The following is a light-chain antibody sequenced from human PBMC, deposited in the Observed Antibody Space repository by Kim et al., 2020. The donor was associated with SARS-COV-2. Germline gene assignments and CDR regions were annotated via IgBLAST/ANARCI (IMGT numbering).Light chain of an antibody. CDR3: SSYAGTNKL. CDR1: SSDVGGYNY. CDR2: EVN. J-gene: IGLJ2*01. Sequence: QSALTQPPSASGSLGQSVTISCTGTSSDVGGYNYVSWYQRYPGKAPKVMIYEVNKRPSGVPDRFSGSKSGNTASLTVSGLQAEDEADYYCSSYAGTNKLFGGGTQLTVL. V-gene: IGLV2-8*01.